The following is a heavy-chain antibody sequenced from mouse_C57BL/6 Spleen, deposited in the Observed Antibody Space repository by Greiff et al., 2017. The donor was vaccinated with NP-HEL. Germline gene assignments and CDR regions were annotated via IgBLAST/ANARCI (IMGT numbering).Heavy chain of an antibody. CDR3: ARTWYDDAYYYAMDD. D-gene: IGHD2-4*01. V-gene: IGHV1-55*01. CDR1: GYTFTSYW. Sequence: VQLQQPGAELVKPGASVKMSCKASGYTFTSYWITWVKQRPGQGLEWIGDIYPGSGSTNYNEKFKSKASLTVDTSSSTAYMQLSSLTSEDSAVYYCARTWYDDAYYYAMDDWGQGTSVTVAS. CDR2: IYPGSGST. J-gene: IGHJ4*01.